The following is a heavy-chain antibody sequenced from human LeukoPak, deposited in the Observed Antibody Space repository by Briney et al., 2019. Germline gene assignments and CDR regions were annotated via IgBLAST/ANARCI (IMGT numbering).Heavy chain of an antibody. V-gene: IGHV3-9*01. CDR2: ISWNSGSI. D-gene: IGHD2-15*01. CDR3: AKGHCSSSNCFPNYYYYMDV. CDR1: GFTFDEYA. Sequence: GGSLRLSCAGSGFTFDEYAMHWVWQAPGKGLEWVSGISWNSGSIAYADSVKGRFTISRDNAKNVLFLQMGSLRAADTALYYCAKGHCSSSNCFPNYYYYMDVWGKGTTVTVSS. J-gene: IGHJ6*03.